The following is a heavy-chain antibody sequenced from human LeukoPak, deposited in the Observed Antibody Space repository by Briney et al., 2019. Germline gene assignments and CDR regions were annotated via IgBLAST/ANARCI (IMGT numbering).Heavy chain of an antibody. CDR3: ARESGIVVVPSPSGYYYGMDV. CDR1: GYTFTSYG. Sequence: GASVKVSCKASGYTFTSYGISWVRQAPGQGLEWMGCISAYNGNTNYAQKLQGRVTMTTDTSTSTAYMELRSLRSDDTAVYYCARESGIVVVPSPSGYYYGMDVWGQGTTVTVFS. CDR2: ISAYNGNT. J-gene: IGHJ6*02. V-gene: IGHV1-18*01. D-gene: IGHD2-2*01.